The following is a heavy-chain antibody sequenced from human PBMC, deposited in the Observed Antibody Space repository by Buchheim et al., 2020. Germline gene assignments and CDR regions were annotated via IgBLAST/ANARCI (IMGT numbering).Heavy chain of an antibody. Sequence: QLQLQESGPGLVKPSETLSLTCTVSGGSISSSSYYWGWIRQPPGKGLEWIGSIYYSGSTYYNPSLKSRVTISVDTSKNQFSLKLSSVTAADTAVYYCARQGGSYGGTYYYYYGMDVWGQGTT. CDR1: GGSISSSSYY. V-gene: IGHV4-39*01. J-gene: IGHJ6*02. D-gene: IGHD1-26*01. CDR2: IYYSGST. CDR3: ARQGGSYGGTYYYYYGMDV.